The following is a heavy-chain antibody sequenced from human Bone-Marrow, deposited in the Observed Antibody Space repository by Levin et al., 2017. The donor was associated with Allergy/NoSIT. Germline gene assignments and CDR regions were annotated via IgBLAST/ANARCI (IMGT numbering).Heavy chain of an antibody. D-gene: IGHD2-2*01. V-gene: IGHV3-13*04. CDR3: ARVAIPRYCTSSSGSDSGSYFDY. J-gene: IGHJ4*01. CDR1: GFTFSSYD. Sequence: GGSLRLSCAASGFTFSSYDMHWVRQATGRGLEWVSAIGTAADSYYSGSVKGRFTVSRDNAKNSCYLQMNSLRAGDTAVYYCARVAIPRYCTSSSGSDSGSYFDYWGHGTLFTVSS. CDR2: IGTAADS.